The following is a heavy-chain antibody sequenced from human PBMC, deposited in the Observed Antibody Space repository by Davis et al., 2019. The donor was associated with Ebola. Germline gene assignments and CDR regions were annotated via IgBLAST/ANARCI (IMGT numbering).Heavy chain of an antibody. CDR1: GGSISSGDYY. D-gene: IGHD3-3*01. J-gene: IGHJ4*02. CDR2: IYYSGST. CDR3: ARSLNVLRFLEWFFDY. Sequence: SETLSLTCTVSGGSISSGDYYWSWIRQPPGKGLEGIGYIYYSGSTYYNPSLKSRVTISVDTSKNQFSLKLSSVTAADTAVYYCARSLNVLRFLEWFFDYWGQGTLVTVSS. V-gene: IGHV4-30-4*01.